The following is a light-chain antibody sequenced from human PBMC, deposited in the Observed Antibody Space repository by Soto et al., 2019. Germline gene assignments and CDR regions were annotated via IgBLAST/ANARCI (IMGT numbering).Light chain of an antibody. V-gene: IGKV3-20*01. CDR2: DIS. J-gene: IGKJ2*01. Sequence: EIVLTQSPGTLSLSPGERATLSCRASQSVTSSYLAWYQQKPGQAPRLLIYDISSRATGIPDRFSGSGSGTDFTLTISRLEPEDFAVYFCHHNVNPPHNFGQGTKLEI. CDR1: QSVTSSY. CDR3: HHNVNPPHN.